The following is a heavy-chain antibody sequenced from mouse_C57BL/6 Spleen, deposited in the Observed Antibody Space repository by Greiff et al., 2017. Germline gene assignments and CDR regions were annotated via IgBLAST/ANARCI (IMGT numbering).Heavy chain of an antibody. J-gene: IGHJ2*01. CDR1: GFTFSDYY. CDR2: INYDGSST. Sequence: EVHLVESEGGLVQPGSSMKLSCTASGFTFSDYYMAWVRQVPEKGLEWVANINYDGSSTYYLDSLKSRFIISRDNAKNILYLQMSSLKSEDTATYYCARDGGYYSFDDWGQGTTLTVSS. CDR3: ARDGGYYSFDD. D-gene: IGHD1-1*01. V-gene: IGHV5-16*01.